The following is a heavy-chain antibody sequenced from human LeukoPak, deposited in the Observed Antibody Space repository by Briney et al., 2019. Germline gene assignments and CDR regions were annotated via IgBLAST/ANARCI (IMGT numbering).Heavy chain of an antibody. CDR2: ISGNGDRT. CDR3: ARSRGAYCGGDCYRSYYFDY. V-gene: IGHV3-23*01. J-gene: IGHJ4*02. D-gene: IGHD2-21*02. Sequence: GGSLRLSCAASGFTFIDYGIHWVRQAPGKGLEWVSGISGNGDRTSYADSVKGRFTISRDNSKNTLYLQMNSLRAEDTAVYYCARSRGAYCGGDCYRSYYFDYWGQGTLVTVSS. CDR1: GFTFIDYG.